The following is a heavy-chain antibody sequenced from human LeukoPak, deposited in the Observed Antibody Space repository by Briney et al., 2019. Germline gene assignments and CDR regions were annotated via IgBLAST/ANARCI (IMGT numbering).Heavy chain of an antibody. V-gene: IGHV3-7*01. Sequence: GESLTLSCAASGFTFSGSWMSWVRQAPGKGLEWVATIKGDGSGKLYVDSVKGRFAISRDDAKSSLFLQMDSLRSEDTAVYYCTKNTHDYWGQGTLVTVSS. CDR1: GFTFSGSW. CDR2: IKGDGSGK. CDR3: TKNTHDY. J-gene: IGHJ4*02. D-gene: IGHD1/OR15-1a*01.